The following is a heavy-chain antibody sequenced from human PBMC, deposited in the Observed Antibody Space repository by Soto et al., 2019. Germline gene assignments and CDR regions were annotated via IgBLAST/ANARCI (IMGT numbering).Heavy chain of an antibody. Sequence: ASVKVSCKASGYTFTSYYMHWVRQAPGQGLEWMGIINPSGGSTSYAQKFQGRVTMTRDTSTSTVYMGLSSLRSEDTAVYYCASTRKATYYDPYYYYGTDVWGQGTTVTVS. J-gene: IGHJ6*02. CDR3: ASTRKATYYDPYYYYGTDV. V-gene: IGHV1-46*01. CDR1: GYTFTSYY. CDR2: INPSGGST. D-gene: IGHD3-3*01.